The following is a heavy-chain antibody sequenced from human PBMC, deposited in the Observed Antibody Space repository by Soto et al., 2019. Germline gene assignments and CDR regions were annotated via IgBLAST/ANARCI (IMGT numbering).Heavy chain of an antibody. CDR1: GFTFSSYG. D-gene: IGHD3-3*01. CDR2: IWYDGSNK. J-gene: IGHJ6*02. V-gene: IGHV3-33*01. Sequence: GGSLTLSCAASGFTFSSYGMHWDRQAPGKGLEWVAVIWYDGSNKYYADSVKGRFTISRDNSKNTLYLQMNSLRAEDTAVYYCASTEWFQYGMDVWGQGTTVTVSS. CDR3: ASTEWFQYGMDV.